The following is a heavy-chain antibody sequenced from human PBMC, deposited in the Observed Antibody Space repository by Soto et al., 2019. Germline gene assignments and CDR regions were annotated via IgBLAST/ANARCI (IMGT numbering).Heavy chain of an antibody. CDR3: AREGRFLEWFPAAFWFDP. CDR1: GFTFSSYE. Sequence: GSLRLSCAASGFTFSSYEMNWVRQAPGKGLEWVSYISSSGSTIYYADSVKGRFTISRDNAKNSLYLQMNSLRAEDTAVYYCAREGRFLEWFPAAFWFDPWGQGTLVTVSS. J-gene: IGHJ5*02. CDR2: ISSSGSTI. D-gene: IGHD3-3*01. V-gene: IGHV3-48*03.